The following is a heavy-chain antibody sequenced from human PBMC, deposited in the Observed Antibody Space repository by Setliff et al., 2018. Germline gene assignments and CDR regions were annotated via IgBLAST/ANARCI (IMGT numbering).Heavy chain of an antibody. J-gene: IGHJ5*02. CDR3: ARRMGGDWFEP. CDR2: IYYRGDT. D-gene: IGHD3-10*01. CDR1: GGSISSGVYY. V-gene: IGHV4-39*01. Sequence: SETLSLTCTVSGGSISSGVYYWAWIRQPPGKGLEWIGRIYYRGDTYYNASLKSRVTMSVDTSNNQFSLSLSSVTAADTAVYYCARRMGGDWFEPWGQGTLVTVSS.